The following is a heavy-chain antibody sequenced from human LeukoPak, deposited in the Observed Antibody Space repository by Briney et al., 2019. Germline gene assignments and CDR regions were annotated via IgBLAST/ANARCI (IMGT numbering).Heavy chain of an antibody. J-gene: IGHJ2*01. Sequence: ASVKVSCKASGYTFTGYFLHWMRQAPGQGLEWMGWINPNTGDTNYAQKFQGRVTMTRDTSSSTASMDLSWLRSDDTAQYFCARVKAGSRGWFDLWGRGSLVTVSS. CDR2: INPNTGDT. CDR1: GYTFTGYF. D-gene: IGHD6-19*01. V-gene: IGHV1-2*02. CDR3: ARVKAGSRGWFDL.